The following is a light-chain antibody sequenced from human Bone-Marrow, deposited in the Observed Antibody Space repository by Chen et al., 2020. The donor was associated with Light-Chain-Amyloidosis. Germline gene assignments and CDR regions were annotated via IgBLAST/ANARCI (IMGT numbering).Light chain of an antibody. V-gene: IGLV3-21*02. J-gene: IGLJ3*02. CDR2: DDS. CDR3: QVWDRSSDRPV. Sequence: SSVLTQPSSVSGAPGQTATIARGGNNIGSTTVHWYQQTPGQAPLLVVHDDSDRPSGIPERWSGSNSGNTATLTISRVEAGDEADYYCQVWDRSSDRPVFGGGTKLTVL. CDR1: NIGSTT.